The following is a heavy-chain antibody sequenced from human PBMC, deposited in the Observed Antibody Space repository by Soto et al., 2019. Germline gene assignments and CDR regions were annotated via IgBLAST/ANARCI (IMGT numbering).Heavy chain of an antibody. J-gene: IGHJ3*02. CDR1: GYNFTSYG. D-gene: IGHD6-19*01. CDR2: ISPHNDRT. Sequence: QVQLVQSGADVKKPGASVKVSCKASGYNFTSYGISWVRQPPGQGFEWMGWISPHNDRTKYARRFQDRVTMTTETPTSTVYMELGSLRSDDTAVYYCARDLYYSSGRYFDHDAFDIWGQGTVVTVSS. CDR3: ARDLYYSSGRYFDHDAFDI. V-gene: IGHV1-18*01.